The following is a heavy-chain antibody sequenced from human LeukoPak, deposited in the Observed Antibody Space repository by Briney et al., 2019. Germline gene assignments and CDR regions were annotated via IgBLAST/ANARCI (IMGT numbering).Heavy chain of an antibody. CDR2: ISWNGVNI. D-gene: IGHD6-13*01. J-gene: IGHJ4*02. CDR1: GFTFDDYG. V-gene: IGHV3-9*01. CDR3: AKDAKYGSSWYDY. Sequence: GRSLRLSCAASGFTFDDYGMHWVRHAPGKGLEWVSGISWNGVNIGYADSVEGRFTISRDNAKNSLYLQMNSLRAEDTALYYCAKDAKYGSSWYDYWGQGTLVTVSS.